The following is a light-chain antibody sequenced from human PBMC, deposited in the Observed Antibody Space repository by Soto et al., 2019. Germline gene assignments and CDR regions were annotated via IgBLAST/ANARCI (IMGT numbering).Light chain of an antibody. Sequence: EIVLTQSPGTLSLSTGERATLSCRASQSVSSSYLAWYQQKPGQAPRLLIYGASSRATGIPDRFSGSGSGTDFTLTISRLEPKDFAVYYCQQYGSSPPYTFGQGTKLEIK. CDR1: QSVSSSY. V-gene: IGKV3-20*01. CDR3: QQYGSSPPYT. J-gene: IGKJ2*01. CDR2: GAS.